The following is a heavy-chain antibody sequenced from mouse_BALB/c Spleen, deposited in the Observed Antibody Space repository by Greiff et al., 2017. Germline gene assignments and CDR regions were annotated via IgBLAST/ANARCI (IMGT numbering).Heavy chain of an antibody. V-gene: IGHV3-2*02. J-gene: IGHJ2*01. CDR2: ISYSGST. Sequence: EVQLQESGPGLVKPSQSLSLTCTVTGYSITSDYAWNWIRQFPGNKLEWMGYISYSGSTSYNPSLKSRISITRDTSKNQFFLQLNSVTTEDTATYYCARGYDYDRAYFDYWGQGTTLTVSS. CDR1: GYSITSDYA. CDR3: ARGYDYDRAYFDY. D-gene: IGHD2-4*01.